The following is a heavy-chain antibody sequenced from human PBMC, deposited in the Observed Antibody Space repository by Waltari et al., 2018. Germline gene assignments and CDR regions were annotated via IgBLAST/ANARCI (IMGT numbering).Heavy chain of an antibody. Sequence: QVQLQQWGAGLLKPSETLSLTCAVYGGSFSGYYWSWSRQPPGKGLEWIGEINHSGSNNYNPSLKSRVTISVDTSKNQVSLKLSAVTAADTAVYYCARRGVAAAGTDYYGMDVWGQGTTVTVSS. D-gene: IGHD6-13*01. CDR3: ARRGVAAAGTDYYGMDV. CDR1: GGSFSGYY. J-gene: IGHJ6*02. CDR2: INHSGSN. V-gene: IGHV4-34*01.